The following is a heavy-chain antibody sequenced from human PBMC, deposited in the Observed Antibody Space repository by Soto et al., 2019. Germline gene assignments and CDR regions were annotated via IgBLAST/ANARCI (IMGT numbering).Heavy chain of an antibody. V-gene: IGHV1-69*01. D-gene: IGHD1-26*01. Sequence: QVQLVQSGAEVKKPGSSVKVSCKASGGTFSIYAISWVRQAPGQGLEWMGGIIPIFGTANYAQKFQGRVTITADASKRTAYMEMSSLRSEDTAVYYCVRNLVGASYSTFDYWGQGTLVTVSS. J-gene: IGHJ4*02. CDR2: IIPIFGTA. CDR3: VRNLVGASYSTFDY. CDR1: GGTFSIYA.